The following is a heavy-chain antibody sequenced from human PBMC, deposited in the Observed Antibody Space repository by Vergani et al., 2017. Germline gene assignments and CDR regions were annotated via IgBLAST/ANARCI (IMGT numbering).Heavy chain of an antibody. V-gene: IGHV1-8*02. CDR3: ARGRHCSGGSCYVHYYGMDV. J-gene: IGHJ6*02. CDR1: GGTFSSYA. D-gene: IGHD2-15*01. CDR2: MNPNSGNT. Sequence: QVQLVQSGAEVKKPGSSVKVSCKASGGTFSSYAINWVRQATGQGLEWMGWMNPNSGNTGYAQKFQGRVTMTRNTSISTAYMELSSLRSEDTAGYYCARGRHCSGGSCYVHYYGMDVWGQGTTVTVSS.